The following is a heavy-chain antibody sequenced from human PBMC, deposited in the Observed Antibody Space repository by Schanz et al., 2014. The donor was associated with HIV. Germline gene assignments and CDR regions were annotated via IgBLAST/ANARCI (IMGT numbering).Heavy chain of an antibody. D-gene: IGHD2-2*01. CDR1: GYTFTGYY. J-gene: IGHJ3*02. CDR3: ARDRGSISWMGRAFDI. CDR2: INPNSGG. Sequence: QVQLVQSGAEVKKPGASVKVSCKASGYTFTGYYMHWVRQAPGQGLEWMGWINPNSGGFARKFNDRVTITRDTSINTAYMELSRLRFEDTAVYYCARDRGSISWMGRAFDIWGQGTMVTVSS. V-gene: IGHV1-2*02.